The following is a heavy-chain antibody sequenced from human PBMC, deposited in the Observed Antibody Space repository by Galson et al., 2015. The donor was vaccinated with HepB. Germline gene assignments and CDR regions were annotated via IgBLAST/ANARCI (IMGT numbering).Heavy chain of an antibody. D-gene: IGHD3-9*01. CDR2: IYSGGST. Sequence: LRLSCAASGFTVSSNYMSWVRQAPGKGLEWVSVIYSGGSTYYADSVKGRFTISRHNSKNTLYLQMNSLRAEDTAVYYCASTLRYFDWLTLDYWGQGTLVTVSS. CDR1: GFTVSSNY. J-gene: IGHJ4*02. CDR3: ASTLRYFDWLTLDY. V-gene: IGHV3-53*04.